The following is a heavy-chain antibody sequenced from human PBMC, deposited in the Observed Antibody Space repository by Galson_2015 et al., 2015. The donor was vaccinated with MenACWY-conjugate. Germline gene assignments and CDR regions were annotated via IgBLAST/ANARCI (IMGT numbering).Heavy chain of an antibody. CDR3: ARTHLASYYYDSSGYTSFDY. D-gene: IGHD3-22*01. CDR2: IIPIFGTA. V-gene: IGHV1-69*13. Sequence: SVKVSCKASGGTFSSYAISWVRQAPGQGLEWMGGIIPIFGTANYAQKFQGRVTITADESTSTAYMELSSLRSEDTATYYCARTHLASYYYDSSGYTSFDYWGPGTLVTVAS. J-gene: IGHJ4*01. CDR1: GGTFSSYA.